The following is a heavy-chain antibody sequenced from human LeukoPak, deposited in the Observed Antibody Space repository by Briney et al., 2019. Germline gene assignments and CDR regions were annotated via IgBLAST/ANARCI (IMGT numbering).Heavy chain of an antibody. CDR1: GGSISSYY. CDR3: ARRGRYGSGSYFDY. J-gene: IGHJ4*02. V-gene: IGHV4-4*07. Sequence: SETLSLTCTISGGSISSYYWSWIRQPAGKGLEWIGRIYTSGSTNYNPSLKSRVTMSVDTSKNQFSLKLSSVTAADTAVYYCARRGRYGSGSYFDYWGQGTLVTVSS. CDR2: IYTSGST. D-gene: IGHD3-10*01.